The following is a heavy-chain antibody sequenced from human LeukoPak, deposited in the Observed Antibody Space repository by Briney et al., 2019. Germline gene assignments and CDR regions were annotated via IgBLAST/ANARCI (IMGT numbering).Heavy chain of an antibody. CDR1: GYTFNAYY. J-gene: IGHJ4*02. V-gene: IGHV1-2*02. Sequence: GASVKVSCKASGYTFNAYYMHWVRQAPGQGLEWMGWIDPNSGDTNDAQKFQGRVTMTRDRSISTVYMELSRLRSDDTAVYYCARDSYGTHFHYGGQGTLVTVPS. CDR3: ARDSYGTHFHY. CDR2: IDPNSGDT. D-gene: IGHD3-16*01.